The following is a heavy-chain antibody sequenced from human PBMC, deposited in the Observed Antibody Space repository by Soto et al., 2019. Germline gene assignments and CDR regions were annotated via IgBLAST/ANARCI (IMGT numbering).Heavy chain of an antibody. CDR3: AKPNYDFWSGYTDMDV. Sequence: GGSLRLSCAASGFTFSSYAMSWVRQAPGKGLEWVSAISGSGGSTYYADSVKGRFTISRDNSKNTLYLQMNSLRAEDTAVYYCAKPNYDFWSGYTDMDVWGKGTTVTVSS. V-gene: IGHV3-23*01. CDR1: GFTFSSYA. D-gene: IGHD3-3*01. J-gene: IGHJ6*03. CDR2: ISGSGGST.